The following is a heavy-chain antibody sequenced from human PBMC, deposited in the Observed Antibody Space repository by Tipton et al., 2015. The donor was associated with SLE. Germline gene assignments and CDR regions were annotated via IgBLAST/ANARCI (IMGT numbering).Heavy chain of an antibody. CDR2: IRYDRTDT. CDR3: AKDRIGGSISWLDY. CDR1: GFTFSNYG. V-gene: IGHV3-30*02. D-gene: IGHD2/OR15-2a*01. Sequence: SLRLSCSASGFTFSNYGMHWVRQASGKGLEWVAFIRYDRTDTYYADSVKGRFTISRDNFKNTLYLQMNSLRAEDTAVYYCAKDRIGGSISWLDYWGQGTLVTVS. J-gene: IGHJ4*02.